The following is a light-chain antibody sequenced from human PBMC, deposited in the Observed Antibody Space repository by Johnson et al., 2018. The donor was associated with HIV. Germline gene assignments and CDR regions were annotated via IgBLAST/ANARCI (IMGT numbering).Light chain of an antibody. Sequence: QLVLTQPPSVSAAPGQQVTISCSGSSSNIGNNYVSWYQQVPGTAPKLLIYEKNKRPSGIPDRFSASKSGTSATLAITGLQTGDEADYYCGTWDSSLSAHYVFGTGTKVTVL. CDR1: SSNIGNNY. CDR3: GTWDSSLSAHYV. V-gene: IGLV1-51*02. CDR2: EKN. J-gene: IGLJ1*01.